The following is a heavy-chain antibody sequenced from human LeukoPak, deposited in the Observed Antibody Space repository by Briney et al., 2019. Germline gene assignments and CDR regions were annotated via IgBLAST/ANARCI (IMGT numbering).Heavy chain of an antibody. Sequence: GGSLRLSCAASGFTFSSCWMHWVRQAPGKGLVWVSRINSDGSSTSYADSVKGRFTISRDNAKNTLYLQMNSLRAEDTAVYYCARGAYGSGSRPYYYYGMDVWGQGTTVTVSS. CDR2: INSDGSST. CDR3: ARGAYGSGSRPYYYYGMDV. CDR1: GFTFSSCW. V-gene: IGHV3-74*01. D-gene: IGHD3-10*01. J-gene: IGHJ6*02.